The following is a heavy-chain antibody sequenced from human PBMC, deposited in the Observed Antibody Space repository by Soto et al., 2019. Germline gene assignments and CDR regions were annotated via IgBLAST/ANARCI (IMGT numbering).Heavy chain of an antibody. Sequence: QLQLQESGPGLVKPSETLSLTCTVSGGSISSSSYYWDWIRQPPGKGLEWIGSIYYSGSTYYNPSHLSRATLALAPSHNPFSLRLSSVSAADTAVYYCARRGGATMMDYWGQGTLVTVSS. J-gene: IGHJ4*02. V-gene: IGHV4-39*02. D-gene: IGHD5-12*01. CDR1: GGSISSSSYY. CDR3: ARRGGATMMDY. CDR2: IYYSGST.